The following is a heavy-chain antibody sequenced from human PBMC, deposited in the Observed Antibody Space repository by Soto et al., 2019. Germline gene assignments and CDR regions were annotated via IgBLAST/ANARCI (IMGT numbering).Heavy chain of an antibody. CDR1: GFTFRSFT. Sequence: GGSLRLSCAASGFTFRSFTMNWVRQAPGKGLEWVSTISSNSAYIYYTDALRGRLTISRDNAKNSLHLQMNSLRAEDTAVYYCTRDASRDSSARGWFDPWGPGTLVTVSS. CDR2: ISSNSAYI. J-gene: IGHJ5*02. V-gene: IGHV3-21*01. D-gene: IGHD6-13*01. CDR3: TRDASRDSSARGWFDP.